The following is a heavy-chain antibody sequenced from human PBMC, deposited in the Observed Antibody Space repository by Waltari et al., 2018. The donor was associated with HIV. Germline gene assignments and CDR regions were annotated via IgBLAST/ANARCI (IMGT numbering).Heavy chain of an antibody. CDR3: ARRHATEGVLDL. J-gene: IGHJ2*01. D-gene: IGHD3-10*01. V-gene: IGHV3-74*01. Sequence: EVQLLESGGGLVQPGGSLRLSCAASGFPFSTFWMHWVRQVPGKGPVWISRLNGDGTTNLYADSVKGRFTISRDNTRDALYLQMNSLRAEDTAVYYCARRHATEGVLDLWGRGTLVTVSS. CDR2: LNGDGTTN. CDR1: GFPFSTFW.